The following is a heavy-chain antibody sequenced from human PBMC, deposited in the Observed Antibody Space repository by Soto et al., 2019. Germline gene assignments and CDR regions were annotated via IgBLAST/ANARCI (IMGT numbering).Heavy chain of an antibody. J-gene: IGHJ4*02. D-gene: IGHD2-2*01. V-gene: IGHV3-30*04. CDR2: ISYDGKNK. CDR1: GFTFSNYA. Sequence: QVQLVESGGGVVQPGKSLRLFCAASGFTFSNYAVHWVHQAPGKGLQWVAVISYDGKNKNYADSVKGRFTISRDNSKNTLYLQMNSLTSEDTAVYYCARVDSTTSFDYWGQGTLVTVSS. CDR3: ARVDSTTSFDY.